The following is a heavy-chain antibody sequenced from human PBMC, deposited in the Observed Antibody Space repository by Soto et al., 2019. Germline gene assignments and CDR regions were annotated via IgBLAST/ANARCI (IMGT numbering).Heavy chain of an antibody. Sequence: EVQLVESRGGLVQPGGSLRLSCAASGFTFNIYSMNWVRQAPGKGLEWVSYITSDTATIHYADSVRGRFTISRDNAKNSLYLQMNSLRDEDTAAYYCARSVAGHFDYWGQGTLVAVSS. CDR2: ITSDTATI. D-gene: IGHD6-19*01. J-gene: IGHJ4*02. CDR3: ARSVAGHFDY. CDR1: GFTFNIYS. V-gene: IGHV3-48*02.